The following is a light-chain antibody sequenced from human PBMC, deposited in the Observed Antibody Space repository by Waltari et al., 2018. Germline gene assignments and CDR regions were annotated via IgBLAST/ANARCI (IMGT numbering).Light chain of an antibody. CDR1: SRDSGYYNY. V-gene: IGLV2-14*03. Sequence: QSALTQPASVAGSPGQSITSSCTGASRDSGYYNYVAWYQQHPGKAPTLMVYDGSSRASGVSHRFSGSKSANTASLTISGLQTEDEAVYYCSSFTNRGTWVFGGGTRLTVL. CDR2: DGS. J-gene: IGLJ3*02. CDR3: SSFTNRGTWV.